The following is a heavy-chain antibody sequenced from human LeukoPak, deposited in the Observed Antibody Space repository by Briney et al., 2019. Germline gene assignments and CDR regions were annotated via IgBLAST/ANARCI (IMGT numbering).Heavy chain of an antibody. CDR3: ARPAGYPGLNYFDY. J-gene: IGHJ4*02. V-gene: IGHV4-34*01. D-gene: IGHD6-25*01. Sequence: PSETLSLTCAVYGGSFSGCYWSWIRQPPGKGLEWIGEINHSGSTNYNPSLKSRVTISVDTSKNQFSLKLSSVTAADTAVYYCARPAGYPGLNYFDYWGQGTLVTVSS. CDR2: INHSGST. CDR1: GGSFSGCY.